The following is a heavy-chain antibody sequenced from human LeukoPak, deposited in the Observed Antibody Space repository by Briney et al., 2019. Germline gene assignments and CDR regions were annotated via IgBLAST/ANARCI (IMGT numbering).Heavy chain of an antibody. CDR2: IYYTGTT. CDR1: GGSISGFY. J-gene: IGHJ4*02. CDR3: VRHTTYGGNSGFEY. V-gene: IGHV4-59*08. D-gene: IGHD4-17*01. Sequence: PSETLSLTCTVSGGSISGFYWSWIRQPPGKGLEWIGFIYYTGTTNYNPSLKSRVTISIDTTKNQFSVKLSSVTAADTAIYFCVRHTTYGGNSGFEYWGQGTLVTVSS.